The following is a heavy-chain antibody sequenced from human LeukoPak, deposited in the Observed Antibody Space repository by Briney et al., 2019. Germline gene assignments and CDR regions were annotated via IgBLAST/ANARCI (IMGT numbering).Heavy chain of an antibody. CDR3: VTVPRSSCCYTFDS. J-gene: IGHJ4*02. D-gene: IGHD2-2*02. V-gene: IGHV3-53*04. CDR2: SYPSGTT. Sequence: GGSLRLSCAASGVTVSSTYMAWVRQPPGKGLEWVSVSYPSGTTHYADSVKGRFTVSRHDSNNAFYLQMNSLRIEDTAVYYCVTVPRSSCCYTFDSWGQGTLVTVSS. CDR1: GVTVSSTY.